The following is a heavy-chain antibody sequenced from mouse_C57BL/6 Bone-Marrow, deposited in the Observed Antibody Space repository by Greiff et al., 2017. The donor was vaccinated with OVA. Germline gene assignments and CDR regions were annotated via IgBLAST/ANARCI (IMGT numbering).Heavy chain of an antibody. CDR2: SRNKANDYTT. J-gene: IGHJ2*01. CDR1: GFTFSDFY. V-gene: IGHV7-1*01. Sequence: EVMLVESGGGLVQSGRSLKLSCATSGFTFSDFYMEWVRQAPGKGLEWIAASRNKANDYTTEYSASVKGRFIVSRDTSQSILYLQMNALRAEDTAIYYCARDAYDGHFDYWGQGTTLTVSS. CDR3: ARDAYDGHFDY. D-gene: IGHD1-1*02.